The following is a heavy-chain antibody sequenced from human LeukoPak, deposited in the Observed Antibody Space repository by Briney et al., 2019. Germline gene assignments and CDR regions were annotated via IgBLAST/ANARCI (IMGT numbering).Heavy chain of an antibody. V-gene: IGHV3-33*06. CDR1: GFTFSSYG. D-gene: IGHD3-3*01. J-gene: IGHJ4*02. CDR3: AKDGSVNYDFWRGYYTGGDLDY. Sequence: GGSLRLSCAASGFTFSSYGMHWVRQAPGKGLEWVAGIWYDGSNKYYADSVKGRFTISRDNSKNTLYLQMNSLRAEDTAVYCCAKDGSVNYDFWRGYYTGGDLDYWGQGTLVTVSS. CDR2: IWYDGSNK.